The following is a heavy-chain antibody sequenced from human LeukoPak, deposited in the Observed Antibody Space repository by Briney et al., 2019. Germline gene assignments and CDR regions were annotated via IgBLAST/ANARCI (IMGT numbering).Heavy chain of an antibody. CDR1: GGSINSGSYY. V-gene: IGHV4-61*01. CDR3: ACLTTADAFDI. CDR2: IYDSGST. J-gene: IGHJ3*02. D-gene: IGHD3-22*01. Sequence: SETLSLTCTVSGGSINSGSYYWSWIRQPPGKGLEWIGYIYDSGSTNYNPSLKSRVTISVDTSKNQFSLKLSSVTAADTAVYYCACLTTADAFDIWGQGTMVTVSS.